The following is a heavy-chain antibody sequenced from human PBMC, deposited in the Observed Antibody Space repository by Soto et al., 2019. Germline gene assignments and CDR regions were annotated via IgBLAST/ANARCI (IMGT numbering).Heavy chain of an antibody. CDR1: GYTFTSYD. V-gene: IGHV1-8*01. J-gene: IGHJ5*02. D-gene: IGHD2-2*01. CDR3: ARGTGKYCSSTSCSAQHWFDP. CDR2: MNPNSGNT. Sequence: ASVKVSCKASGYTFTSYDINWVRQATGQGLEWMGWMNPNSGNTGYAQKFQGRVTMTRNTSISTAYMELSSLRSEDTAVYYCARGTGKYCSSTSCSAQHWFDPWGQGTLVTVSS.